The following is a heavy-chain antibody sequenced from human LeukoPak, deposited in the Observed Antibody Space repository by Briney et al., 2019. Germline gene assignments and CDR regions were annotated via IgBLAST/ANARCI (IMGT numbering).Heavy chain of an antibody. V-gene: IGHV4-30-2*01. J-gene: IGHJ4*02. CDR1: GGSISSGGYY. D-gene: IGHD3-3*01. CDR2: IYHSGST. CDR3: ARGDFWSGYDY. Sequence: SQTLSLTCTVSGGSISSGGYYWSWIRQPPGKGLEWIGYIYHSGSTYYNPSLKSRVTISVDRSKNQFSLKLSSVTPEDTAVYYCARGDFWSGYDYWGQGTLVTVPS.